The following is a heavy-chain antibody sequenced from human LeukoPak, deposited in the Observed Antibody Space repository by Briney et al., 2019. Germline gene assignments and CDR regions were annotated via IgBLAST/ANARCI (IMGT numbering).Heavy chain of an antibody. CDR3: AKDYYDFWSGFDS. CDR2: ISTSGSNI. D-gene: IGHD3-3*01. J-gene: IGHJ4*02. CDR1: GFTFSDYY. Sequence: GGSLRLSCAASGFTFSDYYMSWIRQAPGKGLEWVSYISTSGSNIYYADSVRGRFTISRDDAKNSLYLQMNSLRAEDTAIYYCAKDYYDFWSGFDSWGQGTLVTVSS. V-gene: IGHV3-11*01.